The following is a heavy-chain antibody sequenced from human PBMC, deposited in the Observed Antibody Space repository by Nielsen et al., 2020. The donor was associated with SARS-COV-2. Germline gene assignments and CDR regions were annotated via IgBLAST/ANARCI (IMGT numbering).Heavy chain of an antibody. CDR1: GGTFSSYA. D-gene: IGHD5-24*01. Sequence: SVKVSCKASGGTFSSYAISWVRQAPGQGLEWMGGIIPIFGTANYAQKFQGRVTITADESTSTAYMELSSLRSEDTAVYYCASLDAVEMATIFPTDYWGQGTLVTVSS. J-gene: IGHJ4*02. V-gene: IGHV1-69*13. CDR3: ASLDAVEMATIFPTDY. CDR2: IIPIFGTA.